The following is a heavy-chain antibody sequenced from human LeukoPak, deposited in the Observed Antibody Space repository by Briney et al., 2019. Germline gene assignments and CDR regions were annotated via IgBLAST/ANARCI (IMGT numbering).Heavy chain of an antibody. CDR2: IYYSGST. V-gene: IGHV4-59*01. J-gene: IGHJ5*02. D-gene: IGHD1-14*01. CDR3: ARDRNLGWFDP. Sequence: SETLSLTCTVSVGSISSYYWSWSRQPPGKGLEWIGYIYYSGSTNYNPSLKSRVTISVDTSNNKFSLKLSSVPAADTDVYYCARDRNLGWFDPWGQGTLVTVSS. CDR1: VGSISSYY.